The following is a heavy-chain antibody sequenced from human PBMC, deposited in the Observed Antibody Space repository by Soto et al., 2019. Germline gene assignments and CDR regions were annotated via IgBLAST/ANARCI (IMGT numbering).Heavy chain of an antibody. CDR1: GGSFSNSS. V-gene: IGHV1-69*01. CDR3: ARAHGSSWYNWFDP. J-gene: IGHJ5*02. D-gene: IGHD6-13*01. CDR2: IIPLFGTT. Sequence: QVQLVQSGADLQKPGSSVKVSCKASGGSFSNSSISWVRQAPGQGLEWMGGIIPLFGTTNYAQKFRGRVTITADESTSTAYMEMSSLRFEDTAVYYCARAHGSSWYNWFDPWGQGTLVTVSS.